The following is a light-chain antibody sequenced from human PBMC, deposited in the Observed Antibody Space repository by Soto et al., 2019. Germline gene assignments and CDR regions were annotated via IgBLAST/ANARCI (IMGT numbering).Light chain of an antibody. Sequence: SYELTQPPSVSVAPGQTARITCGGNNIGSKGVHWYQQRSGQAPVQVVYDDSDRPSGIPERFSGSNSGNTATLIISRVEAGDEAGYYCQVWDSSSDNYVFGNGTKVTVL. CDR2: DDS. J-gene: IGLJ1*01. CDR1: NIGSKG. V-gene: IGLV3-21*02. CDR3: QVWDSSSDNYV.